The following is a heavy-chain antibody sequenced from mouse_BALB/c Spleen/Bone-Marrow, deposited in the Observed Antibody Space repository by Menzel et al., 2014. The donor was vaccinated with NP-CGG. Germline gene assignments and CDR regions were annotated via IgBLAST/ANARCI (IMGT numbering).Heavy chain of an antibody. CDR2: ISYDGSN. Sequence: EVKLVESGPGLVKPSQSLSLTCSATGYSITSGYYWNWIRQFPGNKLEWMGYISYDGSNNYNPSLKNRISITRDTSKNQFFLKLNSVTTEDTATYYCARGGYGFPFDYWGQGTTLTVSS. D-gene: IGHD2-10*02. J-gene: IGHJ2*01. CDR3: ARGGYGFPFDY. V-gene: IGHV3-6*02. CDR1: GYSITSGYY.